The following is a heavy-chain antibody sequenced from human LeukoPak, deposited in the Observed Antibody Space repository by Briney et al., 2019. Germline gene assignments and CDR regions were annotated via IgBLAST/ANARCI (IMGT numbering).Heavy chain of an antibody. CDR3: ARRREGRIVDY. CDR1: GYSISSGYY. D-gene: IGHD1-26*01. J-gene: IGHJ4*02. V-gene: IGHV4-38-2*02. Sequence: KSSETLSLTCTVSGYSISSGYYWGWIRQPPGKGLEWIGSIYHSGSTYYNPSLKSRVITSVDTSKNQFSLKLSSVTAADTAVYYCARRREGRIVDYWGQGTLVTVSS. CDR2: IYHSGST.